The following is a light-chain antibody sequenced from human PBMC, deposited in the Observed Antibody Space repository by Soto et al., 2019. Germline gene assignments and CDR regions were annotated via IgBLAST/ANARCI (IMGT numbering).Light chain of an antibody. CDR3: KQSGNWPWT. CDR1: QRLVLRDVSTY. CDR2: AVS. J-gene: IGKJ1*01. Sequence: AVVTQSPLSLPVPLGQPASISCRPRQRLVLRDVSTYLGWFHQRPGQAPRRLIYAVSDRASGIPDRFSGSGSGTDFTLKISGLEAEDVAVYYCKQSGNWPWTFGPGTKVDIK. V-gene: IGKV2-30*01.